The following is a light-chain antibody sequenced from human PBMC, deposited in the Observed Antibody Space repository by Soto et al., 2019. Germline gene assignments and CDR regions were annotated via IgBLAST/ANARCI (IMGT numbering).Light chain of an antibody. CDR1: QSVSTN. V-gene: IGKV3-15*01. J-gene: IGKJ1*01. Sequence: EIVMTQSPDTLSVSPGERATLSCRASQSVSTNLAWYQQRPGQAPRLLIYGASTRATGIPARFSGSGSATEFTLTISSLQSEDFAVYFCQQYNNWPPLTFGQGTRVEIK. CDR2: GAS. CDR3: QQYNNWPPLT.